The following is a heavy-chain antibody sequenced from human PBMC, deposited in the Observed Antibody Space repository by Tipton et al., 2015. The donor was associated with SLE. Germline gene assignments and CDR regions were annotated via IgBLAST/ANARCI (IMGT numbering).Heavy chain of an antibody. V-gene: IGHV4-39*07. CDR3: ARVGDEAAAALGY. CDR1: GGSISSSRYY. D-gene: IGHD6-13*01. Sequence: TLSLTCTVSGGSISSSRYYWGWIRQPPGKGLEWIGSIYYRGSTYYNPSLKSQVTISVDTSKNQFSLKLSSVTAADTAVYYCARVGDEAAAALGYWGQGTLVTVSS. CDR2: IYYRGST. J-gene: IGHJ4*02.